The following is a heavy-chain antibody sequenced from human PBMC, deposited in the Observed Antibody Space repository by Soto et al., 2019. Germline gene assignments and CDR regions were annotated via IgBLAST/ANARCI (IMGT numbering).Heavy chain of an antibody. V-gene: IGHV1-69*13. CDR1: GGTFSSYS. D-gene: IGHD3-22*01. J-gene: IGHJ4*02. CDR3: ARGSYDSSGYLDFDY. Sequence: GASVKVSCKASGGTFSSYSISWGRTAPGQGLEWMGGIIPIFGTANYAQKFQGRVTITADESTSTVYMELSSLRSEDTAVYYCARGSYDSSGYLDFDYWGQGTLVTVSS. CDR2: IIPIFGTA.